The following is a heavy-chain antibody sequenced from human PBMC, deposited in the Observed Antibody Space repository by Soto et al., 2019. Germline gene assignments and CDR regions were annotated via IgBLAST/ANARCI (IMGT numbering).Heavy chain of an antibody. Sequence: PGGSLRLSCAASGFTFSTYAMSWVRQAPGKGLEWVSAISVSGDNTYYADSVKGRFTISRDNSKNTLYLQMNSLRAEDTALYYCVKDRSSSDWYVHFDYWGLGTLVTVSS. CDR3: VKDRSSSDWYVHFDY. J-gene: IGHJ4*02. CDR1: GFTFSTYA. V-gene: IGHV3-23*01. D-gene: IGHD6-19*01. CDR2: ISVSGDNT.